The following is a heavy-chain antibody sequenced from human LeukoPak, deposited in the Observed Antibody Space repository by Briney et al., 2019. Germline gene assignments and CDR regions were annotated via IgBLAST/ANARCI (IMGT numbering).Heavy chain of an antibody. CDR1: GFTFSSYT. J-gene: IGHJ4*02. V-gene: IGHV3-48*01. CDR2: INSDGSTI. D-gene: IGHD4-17*01. CDR3: AREDYGDAFAY. Sequence: PGGSLRLSCAAPGFTFSSYTMNWVRQAPGKGLEWVSYINSDGSTIYYADSMRGRFTISRDNAKNSLYLQMNSLRAEDTAVYYCAREDYGDAFAYWGQGTLVTVSS.